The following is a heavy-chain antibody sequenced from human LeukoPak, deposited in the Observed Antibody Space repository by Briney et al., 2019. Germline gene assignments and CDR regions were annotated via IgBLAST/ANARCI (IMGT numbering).Heavy chain of an antibody. D-gene: IGHD2/OR15-2a*01. Sequence: HSGKSLRLSCTASGFTFSSTGMHWVRQAPGKGLEWVAVISNDGSKKYDADSVRGRFIISRDNSENTLYLQMNSLRPEDTALYYCARDPLAALFSSYYFYYMDVWGKGTTVTVSS. V-gene: IGHV3-30*03. J-gene: IGHJ6*03. CDR2: ISNDGSKK. CDR3: ARDPLAALFSSYYFYYMDV. CDR1: GFTFSSTG.